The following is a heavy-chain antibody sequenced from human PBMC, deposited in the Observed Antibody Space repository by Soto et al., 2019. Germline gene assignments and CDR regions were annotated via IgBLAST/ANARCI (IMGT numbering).Heavy chain of an antibody. CDR1: GGSISSYY. D-gene: IGHD5-12*01. CDR2: IYYSGST. V-gene: IGHV4-59*01. J-gene: IGHJ6*02. CDR3: ARDSDGYDRGMDV. Sequence: SETLSLTCTVSGGSISSYYWSWIRQPPGKGLEWIGYIYYSGSTNYNPSLKSRVTISVDTSKNQFSLKLSSVTAADTAVYYCARDSDGYDRGMDVWGQGTTVTVSS.